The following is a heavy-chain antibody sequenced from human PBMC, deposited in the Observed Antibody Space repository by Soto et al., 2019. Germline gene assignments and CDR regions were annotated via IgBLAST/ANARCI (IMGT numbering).Heavy chain of an antibody. CDR3: ARVRQRWIQLDAFDI. CDR1: GYTFTSYA. V-gene: IGHV1-3*01. D-gene: IGHD5-18*01. Sequence: QVQLVQPGAEVKKPGASVKVSCKASGYTFTSYAMHWVRQAPGQRLEWMGWINAGNGNTKYSQKFQGRVTITRDTSASTSYMELSSLRSEDTAVYYCARVRQRWIQLDAFDIWGQGTMVTVSS. CDR2: INAGNGNT. J-gene: IGHJ3*02.